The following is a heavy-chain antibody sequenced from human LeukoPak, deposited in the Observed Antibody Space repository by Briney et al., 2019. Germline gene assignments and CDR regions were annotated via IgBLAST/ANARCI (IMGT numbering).Heavy chain of an antibody. CDR2: IHNYSGDT. J-gene: IGHJ6*02. V-gene: IGHV1-18*01. CDR1: GYTFTSIG. Sequence: ASVKVSCKGSGYTFTSIGLSWVRQAPGQGLEWMGWIHNYSGDTEYAQNFQGRVTMTTDTTTSTAYMELRSLRSDDTAVYYCARDYSIRVAASSYGMDVWGQGTTVTVSS. CDR3: ARDYSIRVAASSYGMDV. D-gene: IGHD6-19*01.